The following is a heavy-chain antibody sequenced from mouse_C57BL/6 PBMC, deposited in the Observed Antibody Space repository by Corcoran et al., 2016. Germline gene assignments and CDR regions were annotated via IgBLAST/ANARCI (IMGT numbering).Heavy chain of an antibody. CDR1: GYTFTDYY. CDR3: ARRDYSNGGFAY. Sequence: EVQLQQSGPELVKPGASVKISCKASGYTFTDYYMNWVKQSHGKSLEWIGDINPNNGGTSYNQKFKGKATLTVDKSSSTAYMELRSLTSEDSAVYYCARRDYSNGGFAYWGQGTLVTVSA. CDR2: INPNNGGT. V-gene: IGHV1-26*01. J-gene: IGHJ3*01. D-gene: IGHD2-5*01.